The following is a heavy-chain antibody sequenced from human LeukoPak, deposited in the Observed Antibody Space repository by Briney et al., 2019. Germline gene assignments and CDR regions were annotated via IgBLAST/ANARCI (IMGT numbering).Heavy chain of an antibody. Sequence: ASVKVSCKASGYTFASNYIHWVRQAPGQGLEWMGMIYPRDGSTSYAQKFQGRVTVTRDTSTSTVHMELSGLRSEDTAVYYCARDQEGFDYWGQGTLVTVSS. J-gene: IGHJ4*02. CDR1: GYTFASNY. CDR2: IYPRDGST. CDR3: ARDQEGFDY. V-gene: IGHV1-46*01.